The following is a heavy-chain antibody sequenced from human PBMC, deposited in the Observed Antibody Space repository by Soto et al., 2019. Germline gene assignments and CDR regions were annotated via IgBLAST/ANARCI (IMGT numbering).Heavy chain of an antibody. V-gene: IGHV1-18*01. CDR3: ARVGGCSGGSCYPPWYFDL. CDR2: ISTYNGDT. CDR1: GYTFNTYG. J-gene: IGHJ2*01. Sequence: QVQLVQSGAEVKKPGASVKVSCKASGYTFNTYGISWVRQAPGQGREWMGWISTYNGDTDYAQKLQGRVTMTTDTSTSTAYMELRSLRSDDTAVYYCARVGGCSGGSCYPPWYFDLWGRGTLVTVSS. D-gene: IGHD2-15*01.